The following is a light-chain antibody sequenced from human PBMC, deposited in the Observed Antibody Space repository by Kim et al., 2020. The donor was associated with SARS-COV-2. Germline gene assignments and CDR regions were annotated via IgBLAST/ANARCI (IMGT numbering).Light chain of an antibody. V-gene: IGKV1-5*03. CDR1: QNISTW. CDR3: QQYNTYSKT. J-gene: IGKJ2*01. Sequence: DIQMTQSPSTLSASVGDRVTITCRASQNISTWLAWYQQKPGKAPKLLISKTSSLESGVSLRFRGSGSGTEFTLTISSLRPDDSATFFCQQYNTYSKTFGQGTKLEI. CDR2: KTS.